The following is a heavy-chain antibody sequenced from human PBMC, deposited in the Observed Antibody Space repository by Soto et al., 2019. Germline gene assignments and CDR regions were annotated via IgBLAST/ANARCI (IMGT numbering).Heavy chain of an antibody. D-gene: IGHD3-10*01. CDR3: ARVPGSGTYYDNRIANDAFYI. V-gene: IGHV3-33*01. Sequence: GGSLRLSCAASGFTFSNYGVHWVRQAPGKGLEWVAVIWYDGSSEYYTESVKGRFTISRDNSKNTLYLQMNSLRAEDTAVYYCARVPGSGTYYDNRIANDAFYIWGQGTMVTVSS. J-gene: IGHJ3*02. CDR2: IWYDGSSE. CDR1: GFTFSNYG.